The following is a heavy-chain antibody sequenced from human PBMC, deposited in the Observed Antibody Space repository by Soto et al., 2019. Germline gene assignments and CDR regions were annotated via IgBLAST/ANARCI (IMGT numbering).Heavy chain of an antibody. CDR2: ISSSSSTI. CDR3: ARDNRYSSSWFYTPERNYYYYMDV. CDR1: GFTFSSYS. D-gene: IGHD6-13*01. J-gene: IGHJ6*03. Sequence: GGSLRLSCAASGFTFSSYSMNWVRQAPGKGLEWVSYISSSSSTIYYADSVKGRFTISRDNAKNSLYLQMNSLRAEDTAVYYCARDNRYSSSWFYTPERNYYYYMDVWGKGTTVTVSS. V-gene: IGHV3-48*01.